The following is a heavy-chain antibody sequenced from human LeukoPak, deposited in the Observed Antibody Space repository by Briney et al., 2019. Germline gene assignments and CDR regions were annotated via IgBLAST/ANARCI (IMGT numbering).Heavy chain of an antibody. J-gene: IGHJ4*02. CDR1: GFTFSSYA. Sequence: GGSLRLSCAASGFTFSSYAMSWVRQAPGKGLEWVSAISGRGGSTYYADSVKGRFTISRDNSKNTLYLQMNSLRAEDTAVYYCAKDPPYSSGWYDYFDYWGQGTLVTVSS. CDR2: ISGRGGST. V-gene: IGHV3-23*01. CDR3: AKDPPYSSGWYDYFDY. D-gene: IGHD6-19*01.